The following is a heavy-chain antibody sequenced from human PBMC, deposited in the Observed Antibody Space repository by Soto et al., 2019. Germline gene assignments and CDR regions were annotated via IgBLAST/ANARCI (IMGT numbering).Heavy chain of an antibody. CDR2: IKTAGTYA. V-gene: IGHV3-74*01. J-gene: IGHJ4*02. CDR1: GFTFSTYW. D-gene: IGHD3-22*01. Sequence: EVQLVESGGDLVQPGGSLRLSCAASGFTFSTYWMHWVRQAPGKGLLWVSRIKTAGTYATYAYSVKGRFTISRDNAKNTLYLQMNSLRVEDAAVYYCAAGGSGYYANWGQGTLVTVSS. CDR3: AAGGSGYYAN.